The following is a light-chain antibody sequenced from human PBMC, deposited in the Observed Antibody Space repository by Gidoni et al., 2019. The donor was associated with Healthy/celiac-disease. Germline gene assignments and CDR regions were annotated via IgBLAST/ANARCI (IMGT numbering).Light chain of an antibody. J-gene: IGKJ1*01. CDR3: QQSYSTPWT. Sequence: DIQRTQSPSSLSASVGDSVTITCRASQSISSYLNWYQQKPGKAPKPLIYAASSLQSGVPSRFSGSGSGTDFTLTISSLQPEDFATYYCQQSYSTPWTFGQGTKVEIK. V-gene: IGKV1-39*01. CDR1: QSISSY. CDR2: AAS.